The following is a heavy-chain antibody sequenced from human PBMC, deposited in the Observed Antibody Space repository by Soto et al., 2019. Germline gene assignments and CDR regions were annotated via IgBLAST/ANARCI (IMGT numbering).Heavy chain of an antibody. Sequence: ASVKVSCKAFGGTFSSYAICWVRQAPGQGLEWMGGIIPMFESTNYAQKFQGRVTITADESTSTAFMELSSLRSEDTAVYYCARRVVVTSVRDIAYYYYGLDVWGQGTTVTVSS. CDR1: GGTFSSYA. J-gene: IGHJ6*02. V-gene: IGHV1-69*13. CDR2: IIPMFEST. D-gene: IGHD2-21*02. CDR3: ARRVVVTSVRDIAYYYYGLDV.